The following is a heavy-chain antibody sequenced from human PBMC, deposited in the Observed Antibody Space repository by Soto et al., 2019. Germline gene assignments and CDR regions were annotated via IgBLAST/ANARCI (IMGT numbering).Heavy chain of an antibody. CDR2: IYYSGST. CDR1: GGSISSSSYY. CDR3: ARQVAAAGSGWFDP. D-gene: IGHD6-13*01. Sequence: SETLSLTCTVSGGSISSSSYYWGWIRQPPGKGLEWIGSIYYSGSTYYNPSLKSRVTISVDTSKNQFSLKLRSVTAADTAVYYCARQVAAAGSGWFDPWGQGTLVTVSS. V-gene: IGHV4-39*01. J-gene: IGHJ5*02.